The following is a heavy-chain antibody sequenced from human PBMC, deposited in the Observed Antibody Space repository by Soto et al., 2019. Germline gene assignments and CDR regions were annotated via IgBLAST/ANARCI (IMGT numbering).Heavy chain of an antibody. J-gene: IGHJ5*02. D-gene: IGHD3-10*01. CDR3: ATALHWGGFYNGFEH. V-gene: IGHV3-11*01. CDR2: IYPDTITV. Sequence: QVQLVDSGGGLVKPGGSLRLSCAASGFTFSDYYLGWIRQAPGEAPEWVSYIYPDTITVYHADSVRGRFTISRDNGRNSLYLQMSDLRAEDTGLYYCATALHWGGFYNGFEHWGQGTQVTVSS. CDR1: GFTFSDYY.